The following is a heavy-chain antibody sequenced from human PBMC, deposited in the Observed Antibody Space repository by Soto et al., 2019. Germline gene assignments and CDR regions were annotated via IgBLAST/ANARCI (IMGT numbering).Heavy chain of an antibody. CDR3: ARRKHDGYCSGGSCYYYYYYMDV. Sequence: ASVKVSCKASGYTFTSYGISWVRQAPGQGLEWMGWISAYNGNTNYAQKLQGRVTMTTDTSTSTAYMELRSLRSDDTAVYYCARRKHDGYCSGGSCYYYYYYMDVWGKGTTVTVSS. J-gene: IGHJ6*03. V-gene: IGHV1-18*01. D-gene: IGHD2-15*01. CDR1: GYTFTSYG. CDR2: ISAYNGNT.